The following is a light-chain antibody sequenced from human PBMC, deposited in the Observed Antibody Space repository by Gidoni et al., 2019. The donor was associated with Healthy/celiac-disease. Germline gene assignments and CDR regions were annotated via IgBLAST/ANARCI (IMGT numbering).Light chain of an antibody. Sequence: IQITQSPSSLSASVGDRVTITCQASQYISNYLNWYQQKPGKAPKLLSYDESNLETGVQSRFSGSGPGTDLTFTSSSLQPEDIATYYWQQYDNLPPYTFGQGTKLEIK. V-gene: IGKV1-33*01. CDR2: DES. CDR1: QYISNY. J-gene: IGKJ2*01. CDR3: QQYDNLPPYT.